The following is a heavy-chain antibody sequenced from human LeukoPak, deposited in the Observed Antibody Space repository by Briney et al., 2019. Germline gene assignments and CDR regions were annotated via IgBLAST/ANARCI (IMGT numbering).Heavy chain of an antibody. J-gene: IGHJ5*02. CDR1: GGSISGSSYY. CDR2: IKQDGSEK. V-gene: IGHV3-7*01. CDR3: ARDGGYSYGYEGWFDP. D-gene: IGHD5-18*01. Sequence: PSETLSLTCTVSGGSISGSSYYWGWIRQAPGKGLEWVANIKQDGSEKYYVDSVKGRFTISRDNAKNSLYLQMNSLRAEDTAVYYCARDGGYSYGYEGWFDPWGQGTLVTVSS.